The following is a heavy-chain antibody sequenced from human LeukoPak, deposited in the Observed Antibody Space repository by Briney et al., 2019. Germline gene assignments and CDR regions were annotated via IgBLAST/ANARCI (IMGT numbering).Heavy chain of an antibody. CDR1: GVSINSYY. V-gene: IGHV4-59*01. Sequence: SETLSLTCTVSGVSINSYYWSWLRQPPGKGLEWIGHIYYSGSTTYNPSLKSRVTISVDTSKNQFSLNLSSVTAADTAVYYCARGFGSPDYWGQGTLVTVSS. D-gene: IGHD3-16*01. CDR2: IYYSGST. J-gene: IGHJ4*02. CDR3: ARGFGSPDY.